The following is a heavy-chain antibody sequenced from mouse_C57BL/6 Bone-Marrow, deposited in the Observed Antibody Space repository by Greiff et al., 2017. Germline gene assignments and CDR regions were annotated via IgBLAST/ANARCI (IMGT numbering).Heavy chain of an antibody. J-gene: IGHJ1*03. Sequence: QVQLKQSGAELVRPGTSVKMSCKASGYTFTNYWIGWAKQRPGHGLEWIGDIYPGGGYTNYNEKFKGKATLTADKSSSTAYRQFSSLTSEDSAIYYCARKTRGGYWYFDVWGTGTTVTVSS. CDR1: GYTFTNYW. D-gene: IGHD1-1*02. V-gene: IGHV1-63*01. CDR3: ARKTRGGYWYFDV. CDR2: IYPGGGYT.